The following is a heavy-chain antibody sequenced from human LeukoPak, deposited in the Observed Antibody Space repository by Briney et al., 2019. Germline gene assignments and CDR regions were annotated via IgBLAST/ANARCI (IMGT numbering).Heavy chain of an antibody. CDR3: AKAGLWSGFDY. Sequence: PGGCLRLSCAASGFTFADYAMHWVRQAPGKGLEWVSGISWNSGSIGYADSVKGRFTISRDNAKNSLYLQMNSLRAEDMALYYCAKAGLWSGFDYWGQGTLVTVSS. CDR2: ISWNSGSI. CDR1: GFTFADYA. J-gene: IGHJ4*02. D-gene: IGHD5-18*01. V-gene: IGHV3-9*03.